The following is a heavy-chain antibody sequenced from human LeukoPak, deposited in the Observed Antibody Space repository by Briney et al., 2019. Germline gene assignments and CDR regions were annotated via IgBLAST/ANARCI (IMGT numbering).Heavy chain of an antibody. CDR1: GGSISSGDYY. D-gene: IGHD1-26*01. V-gene: IGHV4-30-4*01. J-gene: IGHJ4*02. CDR2: IYYSGST. CDR3: ASNRMGGQDFDY. Sequence: SETLSLTCTVSGGSISSGDYYWSWIRQPPGKGLEWIGYIYYSGSTYYNPSLKSRVTISVDTSKSQFSLKLSSVTAADTAVYYCASNRMGGQDFDYWGQGTLVTVPS.